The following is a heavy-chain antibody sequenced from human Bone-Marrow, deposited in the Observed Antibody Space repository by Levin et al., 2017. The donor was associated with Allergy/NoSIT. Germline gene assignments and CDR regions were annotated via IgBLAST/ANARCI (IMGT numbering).Heavy chain of an antibody. CDR3: ARGLRYCSGGSCYSSYFDY. J-gene: IGHJ4*02. Sequence: SVKVSCKASGGTFSSYAISWVRQAPGQGLEWMGGIIPIFGTANYAQKFQGRVTITADESTSTAYMELSSLRSEDTAVYYCARGLRYCSGGSCYSSYFDYWGQGTLVTVSS. CDR1: GGTFSSYA. D-gene: IGHD2-15*01. V-gene: IGHV1-69*13. CDR2: IIPIFGTA.